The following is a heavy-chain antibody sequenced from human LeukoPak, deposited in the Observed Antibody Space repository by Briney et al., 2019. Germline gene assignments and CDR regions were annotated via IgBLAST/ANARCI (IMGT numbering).Heavy chain of an antibody. J-gene: IGHJ6*02. CDR2: INAGNGNT. D-gene: IGHD2-21*01. Sequence: ASVKVSCKASGYTFTSYAMHWVRQAPGQRLKWMGWINAGNGNTKYSQKFQGRVTITRDTSASTAYMELSSLRSEDTAVYYCARGSGESYGMDVWGQGTTVTVSS. V-gene: IGHV1-3*01. CDR3: ARGSGESYGMDV. CDR1: GYTFTSYA.